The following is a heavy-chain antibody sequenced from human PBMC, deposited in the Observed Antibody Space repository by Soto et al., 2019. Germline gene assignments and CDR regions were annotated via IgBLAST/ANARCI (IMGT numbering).Heavy chain of an antibody. V-gene: IGHV4-38-2*02. Sequence: LSLTCAVSGSSISSGYYWGWIRQPPGKGLEWIGSIYHSGSTYYNPSLKSRVTISVDTSKNQFSLKLSSVTAADTAVYYCARDCSSTSCYFGVVYWFDPWGQGTLVTVSS. CDR1: GSSISSGYY. D-gene: IGHD2-2*01. CDR2: IYHSGST. CDR3: ARDCSSTSCYFGVVYWFDP. J-gene: IGHJ5*02.